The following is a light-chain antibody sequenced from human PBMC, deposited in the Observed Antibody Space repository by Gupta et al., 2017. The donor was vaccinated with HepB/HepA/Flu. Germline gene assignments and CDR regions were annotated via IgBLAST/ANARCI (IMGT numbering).Light chain of an antibody. CDR1: QRISGW. CDR3: QQHNSASSSFT. J-gene: IGKJ2*01. V-gene: IGKV1-5*03. Sequence: DIQMTQSPSILSASVGDRVTITCRASQRISGWVAWYQQKPGKAPKLLIYKASGLEGGDTSRFSGSGSGTEFTLTIGSLQPDDFAIYYCQQHNSASSSFTFGQGTKLEIK. CDR2: KAS.